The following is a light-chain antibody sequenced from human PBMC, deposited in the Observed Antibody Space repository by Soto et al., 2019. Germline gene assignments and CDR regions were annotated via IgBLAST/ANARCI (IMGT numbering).Light chain of an antibody. V-gene: IGLV2-8*01. CDR3: SSYAGSNNYV. Sequence: QSVLTQPPSASGSPGQSVTISCTGTSGDVGGYSYVSWYQEHPGKARKLMIYEVSKRPSGVPDRFSGPKSGNTASLTVSGLQAEDEADYYCSSYAGSNNYVFGTGTKVTVL. CDR1: SGDVGGYSY. J-gene: IGLJ1*01. CDR2: EVS.